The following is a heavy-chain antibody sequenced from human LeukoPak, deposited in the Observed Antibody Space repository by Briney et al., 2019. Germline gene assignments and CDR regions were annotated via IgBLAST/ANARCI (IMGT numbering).Heavy chain of an antibody. D-gene: IGHD3-22*01. CDR1: GGSVNSGNYY. J-gene: IGHJ5*02. CDR2: IYDSGGT. V-gene: IGHV4-61*01. Sequence: SETLSLTCTVSGGSVNSGNYYWSWIRQPPGKGLEWIGYIYDSGGTKYNPSLKSRVTISEDTSKNRFSLKLRFVTAADTAVYYCARAPEVYDSTSYGGGWLDPWGQGIRVTVSS. CDR3: ARAPEVYDSTSYGGGWLDP.